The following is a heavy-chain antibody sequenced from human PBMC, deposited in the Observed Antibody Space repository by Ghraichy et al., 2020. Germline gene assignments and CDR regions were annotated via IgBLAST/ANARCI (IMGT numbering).Heavy chain of an antibody. J-gene: IGHJ5*02. CDR3: ARGLVYQFGLGP. V-gene: IGHV4-34*01. CDR1: GGSFSGYY. Sequence: SETLSLTCAVYGGSFSGYYWSWIRQPPGKGLEWIGEINHSGSTNYNPSLKSRVTISVDTSKNQFSLKLSSVTAADTAVYYCARGLVYQFGLGPWGQGTLVTVSS. CDR2: INHSGST. D-gene: IGHD3-3*01.